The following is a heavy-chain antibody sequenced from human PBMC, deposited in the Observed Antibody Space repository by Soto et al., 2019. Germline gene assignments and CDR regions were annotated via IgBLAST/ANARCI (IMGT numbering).Heavy chain of an antibody. V-gene: IGHV3-30-3*01. D-gene: IGHD2-2*02. J-gene: IGHJ6*02. Sequence: QVQLVESGGGVVQPGRSLTLSCAASGFTFSRFSMHWVRQAPGKGLAWVAVISYDGSNTQYAESVKGRFNISRDDSKNTVYLQMNNLKPEDTAVYYCARGQGAAIGDYYYHGMDVWGQGTTVTVSS. CDR2: ISYDGSNT. CDR1: GFTFSRFS. CDR3: ARGQGAAIGDYYYHGMDV.